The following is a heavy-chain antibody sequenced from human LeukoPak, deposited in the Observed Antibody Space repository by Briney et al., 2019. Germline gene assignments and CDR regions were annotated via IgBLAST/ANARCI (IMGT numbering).Heavy chain of an antibody. CDR3: ARGRHYYGSGSFLV. J-gene: IGHJ4*02. CDR2: INHSGST. V-gene: IGHV4-34*01. D-gene: IGHD3-10*01. Sequence: SETLSLTCAVYGGSFSGYYWSWICQPPGKGLEWIGEINHSGSTNYNPSLKSRVTISVDTSKNQSSLKLSSVTAADTAVYYCARGRHYYGSGSFLVWGQGTLVTVSS. CDR1: GGSFSGYY.